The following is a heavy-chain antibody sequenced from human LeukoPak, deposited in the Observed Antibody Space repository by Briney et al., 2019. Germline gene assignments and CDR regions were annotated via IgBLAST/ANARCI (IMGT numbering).Heavy chain of an antibody. CDR3: ARDRRLYCSGGSCYGPAFDI. J-gene: IGHJ3*02. CDR2: IYPSVST. Sequence: PSETLSLTCTVSGGSISGYYWSWIRQPAGKRLEWLGRIYPSVSTNYNPSLKSRVTISVDTSKNQFSLKLSSVTAADTAVYYCARDRRLYCSGGSCYGPAFDIWGQGTMVTVSS. V-gene: IGHV4-4*07. CDR1: GGSISGYY. D-gene: IGHD2-15*01.